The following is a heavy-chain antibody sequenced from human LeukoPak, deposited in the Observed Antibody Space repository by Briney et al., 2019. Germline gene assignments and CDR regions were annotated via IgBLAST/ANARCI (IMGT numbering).Heavy chain of an antibody. CDR3: AKGQGLLWFGEFDY. J-gene: IGHJ4*02. CDR2: ISGSGGST. V-gene: IGHV3-23*01. CDR1: GFTFSSYA. Sequence: PGGSLRLSCAASGFTFSSYAMSWVRQAPGKGLEWVSAISGSGGSTYYADSVKARFTISRDNSKNTLYLQMNSMRAEDTAVYYCAKGQGLLWFGEFDYWGQGTLVTVSS. D-gene: IGHD3-10*01.